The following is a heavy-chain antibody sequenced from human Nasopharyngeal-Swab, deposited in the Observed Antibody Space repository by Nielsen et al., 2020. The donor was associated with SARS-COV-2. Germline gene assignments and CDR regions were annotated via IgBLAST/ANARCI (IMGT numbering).Heavy chain of an antibody. V-gene: IGHV4-39*07. CDR1: GGSISSGDYY. Sequence: GSLRLSCTVSGGSISSGDYYWSWIRQPPGKGLEWIGEINHSGSTNYNPSLKSRVTISVDTSKNQFSLKLSSVTAADTAVYYCARGDGIAVAGTRNPHFDYWGQGTLVTVSS. CDR3: ARGDGIAVAGTRNPHFDY. D-gene: IGHD6-19*01. CDR2: INHSGST. J-gene: IGHJ4*02.